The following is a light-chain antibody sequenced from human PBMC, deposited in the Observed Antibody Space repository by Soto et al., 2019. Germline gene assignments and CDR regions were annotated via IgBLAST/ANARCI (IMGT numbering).Light chain of an antibody. J-gene: IGKJ4*01. V-gene: IGKV2-28*01. Sequence: EIVMTQSPLSLPVTPGEPASISCRSSQSLLHRNGYNYLDWYLQKPGQSPQLLISLGSNRASGVPDRFSGSGSGTEFTLKISRVEAEDVGVYYCMQAPQPFTFGGGTKVEIK. CDR1: QSLLHRNGYNY. CDR3: MQAPQPFT. CDR2: LGS.